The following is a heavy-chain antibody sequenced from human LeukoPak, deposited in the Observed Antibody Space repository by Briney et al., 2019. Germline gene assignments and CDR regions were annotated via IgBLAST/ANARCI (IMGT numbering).Heavy chain of an antibody. D-gene: IGHD1-1*01. J-gene: IGHJ4*02. CDR3: ARHENRNDGFDY. CDR2: INHSGST. CDR1: GGSFSGYY. V-gene: IGHV4-34*01. Sequence: SETLSLTCAVYGGSFSGYYWSWIRQPPGKGLEWIGEINHSGSTNYNPSLKSRVTISVDRSKNQFSLKLSSVTAADTAVYYCARHENRNDGFDYWGQGTLVTVSS.